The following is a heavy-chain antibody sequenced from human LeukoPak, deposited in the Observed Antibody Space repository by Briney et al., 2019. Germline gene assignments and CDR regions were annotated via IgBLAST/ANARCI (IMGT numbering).Heavy chain of an antibody. Sequence: SETLSLTCTVSRYSIPSGYYWGWIRQPPGKGLEGIGSIFHSVSAYYNPSLKSRVTISVDTSKNQFSLKLSSVTAADTAVYYCARFPHCPGGDCHDGGVHFDYWGQGTLVIVSS. CDR1: RYSIPSGYY. CDR3: ARFPHCPGGDCHDGGVHFDY. V-gene: IGHV4-38-2*02. D-gene: IGHD2-21*02. J-gene: IGHJ4*02. CDR2: IFHSVSA.